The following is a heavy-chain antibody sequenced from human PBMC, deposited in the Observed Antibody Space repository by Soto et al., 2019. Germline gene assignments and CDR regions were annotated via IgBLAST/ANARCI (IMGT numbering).Heavy chain of an antibody. V-gene: IGHV1-2*02. CDR3: ARDVTGYSWFDP. Sequence: GASVKVSCKASGYTFTGYYMHWVRQAPGQGLEWMGWINPNSGGTNYAQKFQGRVTMTRDTSIGTAYMELSRLRSDDTAVYYCARDVTGYSWFDPWGQGTLVTVSS. CDR1: GYTFTGYY. D-gene: IGHD6-13*01. J-gene: IGHJ5*02. CDR2: INPNSGGT.